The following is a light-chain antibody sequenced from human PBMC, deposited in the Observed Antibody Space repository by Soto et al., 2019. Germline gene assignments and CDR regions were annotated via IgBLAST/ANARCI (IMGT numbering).Light chain of an antibody. CDR1: QGIANN. CDR2: AAS. CDR3: QNYDSAPFT. V-gene: IGKV1-27*01. Sequence: DIQMTQSPSSLSPSVGDRVTITCRASQGIANNLAWYQQKPGKVPKLLIYAASALQPGVPSRFSGRGSGTDFTLTISSLQPEDVATYYCQNYDSAPFTFGGGTKVEIK. J-gene: IGKJ4*01.